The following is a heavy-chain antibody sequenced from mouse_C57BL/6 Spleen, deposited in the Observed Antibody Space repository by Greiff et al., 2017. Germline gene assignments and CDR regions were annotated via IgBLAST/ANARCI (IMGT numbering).Heavy chain of an antibody. Sequence: EVKVVESGGGLVKPGGSLKLSCAASGFTFSSYAMSWVRQTPEKRLEWVATISDGGSYTYYPDNVKGRFTISRDNAKNNLYLQMSHLKSEDTAMYYCARAYYKDAMDYWGQGTSVTVSS. CDR1: GFTFSSYA. CDR3: ARAYYKDAMDY. CDR2: ISDGGSYT. D-gene: IGHD2-12*01. V-gene: IGHV5-4*03. J-gene: IGHJ4*01.